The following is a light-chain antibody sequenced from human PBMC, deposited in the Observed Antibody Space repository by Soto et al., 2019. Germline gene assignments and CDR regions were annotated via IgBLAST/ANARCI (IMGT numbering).Light chain of an antibody. CDR2: GAS. Sequence: EIVMTQSPGTLSVSPGEGATLFCRASQSVRTKLAWYQQRAGQAPRLLMYGASTRATGIPDRFSGSGSGTEVTLTISSLQSEDFAVYYCQQYNSWPPLTFGQGTRLEIK. J-gene: IGKJ5*01. CDR1: QSVRTK. V-gene: IGKV3-15*01. CDR3: QQYNSWPPLT.